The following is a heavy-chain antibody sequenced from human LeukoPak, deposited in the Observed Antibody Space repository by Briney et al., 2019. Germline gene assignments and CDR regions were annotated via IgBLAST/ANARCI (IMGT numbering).Heavy chain of an antibody. J-gene: IGHJ4*02. CDR2: IIPMLGIA. CDR3: ARVNGKSGSTIYYFDY. CDR1: GGTFSSYA. V-gene: IGHV1-69*04. Sequence: WASVKVSYKASGGTFSSYAISWVRRAPGQGLEWMVRIIPMLGIANYAQKFQGRVTITADKSTSTAYMELSSLRSEDTAVYYCARVNGKSGSTIYYFDYWGQGTLVTVSS. D-gene: IGHD2-2*01.